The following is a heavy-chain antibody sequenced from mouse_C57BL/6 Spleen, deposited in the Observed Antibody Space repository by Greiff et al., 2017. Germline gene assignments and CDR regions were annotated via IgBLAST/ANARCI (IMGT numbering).Heavy chain of an antibody. Sequence: VQLQQSGAELVRPGASVTLSCKASGYTFTDYEMHWVKQTPVHGLEWIGAIDPETGGTAYNQKFKGKAILTADKSSSTAYMELRSLTSEDSAVYYCTRKDYYGSSLYAMDDWGQGTSVTVSS. CDR3: TRKDYYGSSLYAMDD. CDR2: IDPETGGT. J-gene: IGHJ4*01. CDR1: GYTFTDYE. D-gene: IGHD1-1*01. V-gene: IGHV1-15*01.